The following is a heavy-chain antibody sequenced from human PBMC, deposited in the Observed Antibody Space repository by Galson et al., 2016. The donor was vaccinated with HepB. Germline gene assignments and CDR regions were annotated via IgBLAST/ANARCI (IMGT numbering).Heavy chain of an antibody. CDR3: ARGDSSGYYSEFDD. Sequence: SLRLSCAASGFTFSSYAMHWVRQAPSKGLEWVAVMSYDGSSKYYADSVKGRFTISRDNSKNTLYLQMNSLRTEDTTVYYCARGDSSGYYSEFDDWGQGTLVTVSS. V-gene: IGHV3-30*04. CDR1: GFTFSSYA. D-gene: IGHD3-22*01. CDR2: MSYDGSSK. J-gene: IGHJ4*02.